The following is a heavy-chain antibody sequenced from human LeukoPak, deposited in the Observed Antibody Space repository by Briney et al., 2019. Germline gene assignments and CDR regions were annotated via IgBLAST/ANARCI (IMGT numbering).Heavy chain of an antibody. D-gene: IGHD3-22*01. CDR2: ISAYNGNT. CDR3: AREYYYDSSGYSDY. Sequence: ASVKVSCKASGYTFTSYGISWVRQAPGQGLEWMGWISAYNGNTNYAQKLQGRVTMTTDTSTNTAYMELRSLRSDDTAVYYCAREYYYDSSGYSDYWGQGTLVTVSS. V-gene: IGHV1-18*01. J-gene: IGHJ4*02. CDR1: GYTFTSYG.